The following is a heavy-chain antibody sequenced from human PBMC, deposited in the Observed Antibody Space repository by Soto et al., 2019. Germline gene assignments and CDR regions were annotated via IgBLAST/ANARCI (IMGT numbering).Heavy chain of an antibody. J-gene: IGHJ2*01. D-gene: IGHD3-10*01. CDR1: GGTFSSYT. CDR3: ARAASSGSRPFDL. CDR2: IIPILGIA. Sequence: QVQLVQSGAEVKKPGSSVKVSCKASGGTFSSYTISWVRQAPGQGLEWMGRIIPILGIANYAQKFQGRVTSAADKSTSTAYMELSSLRSEDTAVYYCARAASSGSRPFDLWGRGTLVTVSS. V-gene: IGHV1-69*02.